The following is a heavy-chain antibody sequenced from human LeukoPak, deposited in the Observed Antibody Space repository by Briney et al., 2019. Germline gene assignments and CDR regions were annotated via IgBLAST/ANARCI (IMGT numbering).Heavy chain of an antibody. Sequence: PGGSLRLSCAGSGFAFESFTMTWVRQAPGKGLEWVSLIRDTGRDINYADSVRGRFTISRDNTKNALFLQMDSLRVEDTAIYYCAKGLFSAYDKYLDSWGQGTLVTVSS. J-gene: IGHJ4*02. CDR3: AKGLFSAYDKYLDS. V-gene: IGHV3-21*04. CDR1: GFAFESFT. CDR2: IRDTGRDI. D-gene: IGHD5-12*01.